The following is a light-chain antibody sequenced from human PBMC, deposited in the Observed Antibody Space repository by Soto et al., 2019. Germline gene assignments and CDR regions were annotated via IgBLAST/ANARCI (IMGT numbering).Light chain of an antibody. CDR2: ADS. CDR3: QQRYNWPIT. Sequence: EIVLTQSPATLSLSPGERATLSCSASQSISGYLGWYQQKPGQAPRLPIYADSNRATGIPARFSGSGSGRDFTLTISSLEPEDFSVYYCQQRYNWPITFGQGTRLEIK. J-gene: IGKJ5*01. CDR1: QSISGY. V-gene: IGKV3-11*02.